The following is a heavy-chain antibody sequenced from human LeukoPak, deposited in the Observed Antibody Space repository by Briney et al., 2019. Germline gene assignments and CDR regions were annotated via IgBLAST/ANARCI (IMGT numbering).Heavy chain of an antibody. CDR1: GGSISSYY. CDR2: IYYSGGT. Sequence: SETLSLTCTVSGGSISSYYWSWIRQPPGKGLEWIGYIYYSGGTNYNPSLKSRVTISVDTSKNQFSLKLSSVTAADTAVYYCAIAAAGLDYWGQGTLVTVSS. V-gene: IGHV4-59*01. J-gene: IGHJ4*02. D-gene: IGHD6-13*01. CDR3: AIAAAGLDY.